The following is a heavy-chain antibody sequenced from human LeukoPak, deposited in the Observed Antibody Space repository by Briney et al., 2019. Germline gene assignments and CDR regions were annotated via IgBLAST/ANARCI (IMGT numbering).Heavy chain of an antibody. V-gene: IGHV4-31*03. J-gene: IGHJ4*02. CDR1: GGSISSGGYY. CDR2: IYYSGST. Sequence: IPSETLSLTCTVSGGSISSGGYYWSWIRQPPGKGLEWIGYIYYSGSTYYNPSLKSRVTISVDTSKNQFSLKLSSVTAADTAVYYCAREPLGPDSSGYYFDYWGQGTLVTVSS. CDR3: AREPLGPDSSGYYFDY. D-gene: IGHD3-22*01.